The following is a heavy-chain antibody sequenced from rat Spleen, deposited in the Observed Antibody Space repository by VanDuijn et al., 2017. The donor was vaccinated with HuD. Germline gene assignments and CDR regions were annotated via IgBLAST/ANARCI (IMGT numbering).Heavy chain of an antibody. V-gene: IGHV5-25*01. D-gene: IGHD1-12*03. CDR1: GFTFSSFP. Sequence: EVQLVESGGGFVQPGGSLKLSCAASGFTFSSFPMAWVRQAPKKGLEWVASISSGGGGIYYPDSVKGRFTISRDNAKSTLYLQMDSLRSEDTASYYCGRHHYDGYYHGPVFGVMDAWGQGASVTVSS. J-gene: IGHJ4*01. CDR3: GRHHYDGYYHGPVFGVMDA. CDR2: ISSGGGGI.